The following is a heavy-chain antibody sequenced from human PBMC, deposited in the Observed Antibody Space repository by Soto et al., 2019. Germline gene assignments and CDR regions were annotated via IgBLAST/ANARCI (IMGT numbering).Heavy chain of an antibody. V-gene: IGHV3-53*01. CDR3: ARRDDSETFDI. Sequence: EVQLVESGGGLIQPGGSLRLICAASGLSVTANYMTWVRQAPGKGLEWLSIIYRGGGTYYADSLKGRAIISRDGSRNMVFLQMNSLTAEDAGVYYCARRDDSETFDIWGRGTAVNLSS. D-gene: IGHD5-18*01. CDR1: GLSVTANY. CDR2: IYRGGGT. J-gene: IGHJ3*02.